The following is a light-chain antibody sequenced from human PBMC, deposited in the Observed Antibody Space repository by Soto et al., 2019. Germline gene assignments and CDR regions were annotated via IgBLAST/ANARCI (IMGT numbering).Light chain of an antibody. V-gene: IGLV7-43*01. Sequence: QAVVTQEPSLTVSPGETVTLTCASSTGAVTGRSYPNWFQKKPGQTPRALIYSTNNKYSWTPARFSGSLLGGKAALTLSGVQPEDEAEYYCLLSFGSFWVFGGGTKVTVL. J-gene: IGLJ3*02. CDR3: LLSFGSFWV. CDR1: TGAVTGRSY. CDR2: STN.